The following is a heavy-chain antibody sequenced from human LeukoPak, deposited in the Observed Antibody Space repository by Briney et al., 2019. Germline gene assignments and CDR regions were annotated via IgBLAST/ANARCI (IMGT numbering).Heavy chain of an antibody. CDR1: GGSISSYY. CDR2: IYYSGST. D-gene: IGHD6-6*01. Sequence: SETLSLTCTVSGGSISSYYWSWIRQPPGEGLEWIGYIYYSGSTNYNPSLKSRVTISVDRSKNQFSLKLSSVTAADTAVYYCARGYSSSSGRWFDPWGQGTLVTVSS. CDR3: ARGYSSSSGRWFDP. V-gene: IGHV4-59*12. J-gene: IGHJ5*02.